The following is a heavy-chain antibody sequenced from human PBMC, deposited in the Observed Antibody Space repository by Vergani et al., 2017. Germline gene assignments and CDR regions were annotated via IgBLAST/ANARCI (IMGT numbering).Heavy chain of an antibody. D-gene: IGHD2-15*01. J-gene: IGHJ4*02. CDR1: GMSISNNNYY. CDR3: ASKRGACRAAYCHSYDF. CDR2: IYDSRNN. Sequence: QLQLQESGPRLVKPSETLSLTCSLSGMSISNNNYYWGWIRQPPGKGLEWIVSIYDSRNNNYSPSLKSRVSISVDTSKNQFSLNLTSVTAADTAVYYCASKRGACRAAYCHSYDFWGPGTLVGVSS. V-gene: IGHV4-39*01.